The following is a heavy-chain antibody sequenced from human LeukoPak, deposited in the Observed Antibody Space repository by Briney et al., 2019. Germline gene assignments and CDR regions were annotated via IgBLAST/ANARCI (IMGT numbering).Heavy chain of an antibody. D-gene: IGHD2-2*01. CDR2: ISAYNGNT. Sequence: ASVKVSCKASGYTFTSYGISWVRQAPGQGLEWMGWISAYNGNTNYAQKLQGRVTMTTDTSTSTAYMELRSLRSDDTAVYYCARDPQDIVVVPAAIGTSFDPWGQGTLVTVSS. CDR3: ARDPQDIVVVPAAIGTSFDP. CDR1: GYTFTSYG. V-gene: IGHV1-18*01. J-gene: IGHJ5*02.